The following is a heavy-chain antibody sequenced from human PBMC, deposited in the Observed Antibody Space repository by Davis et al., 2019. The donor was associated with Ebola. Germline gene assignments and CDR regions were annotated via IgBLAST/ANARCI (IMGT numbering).Heavy chain of an antibody. Sequence: GESLKISCAASGFTFSSYSMNWVRQAPGKGLEWVSSISSSSSYIYYADSVKGRFTISRDNAKNSLYLQMNSLRAEDTAVYYCARDGSIAAAFSSIWGQGTMVTVSS. CDR1: GFTFSSYS. D-gene: IGHD6-13*01. V-gene: IGHV3-21*01. J-gene: IGHJ3*02. CDR3: ARDGSIAAAFSSI. CDR2: ISSSSSYI.